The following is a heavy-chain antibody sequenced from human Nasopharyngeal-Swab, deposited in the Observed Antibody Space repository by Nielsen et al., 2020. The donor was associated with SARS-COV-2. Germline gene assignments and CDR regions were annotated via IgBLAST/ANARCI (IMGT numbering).Heavy chain of an antibody. CDR3: AKDLLPKDYGEPPGLFDP. CDR2: ISGSGGST. D-gene: IGHD4-17*01. J-gene: IGHJ5*02. CDR1: GFTFSSYA. Sequence: GESLKISCAAPGFTFSSYAMSWVRQAPGKGLEWVSAISGSGGSTYYADSVKGRFTISRDNSKNTLYLQMNSLRAEDTAVYYCAKDLLPKDYGEPPGLFDPWGQGTLVTVSS. V-gene: IGHV3-23*01.